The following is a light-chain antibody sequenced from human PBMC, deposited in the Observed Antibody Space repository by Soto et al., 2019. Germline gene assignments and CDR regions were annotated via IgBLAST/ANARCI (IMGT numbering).Light chain of an antibody. J-gene: IGLJ3*02. CDR2: DVS. V-gene: IGLV2-14*01. CDR3: CSFTSITGVVV. CDR1: SSDVGGYDY. Sequence: QSALTQPASVSGSPGQSITISCIGTSSDVGGYDYVSWYRQHPGKAPKLMIYDVSNRASGVSNRFSGSKSGNTAFLTISGLQAEVEADYYCCSFTSITGVVVFGGGTKVTVL.